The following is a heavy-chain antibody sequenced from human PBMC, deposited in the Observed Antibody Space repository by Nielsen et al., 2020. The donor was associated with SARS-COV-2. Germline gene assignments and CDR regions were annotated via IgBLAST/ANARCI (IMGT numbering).Heavy chain of an antibody. J-gene: IGHJ4*02. D-gene: IGHD6-13*01. CDR1: GFAFDTYA. CDR3: ARGWSSFDY. V-gene: IGHV3-33*01. Sequence: GGSLRLSCAASGFAFDTYAMHWVRQAPGKGLEWVTIIWHDGSNKYYADSVRGRFTISRDNSKNTVYLQMDSLRDEDTAVYYCARGWSSFDYWGQGALVTVSS. CDR2: IWHDGSNK.